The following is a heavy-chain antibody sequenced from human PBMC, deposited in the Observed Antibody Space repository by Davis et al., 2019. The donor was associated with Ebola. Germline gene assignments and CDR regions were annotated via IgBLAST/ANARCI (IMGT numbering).Heavy chain of an antibody. V-gene: IGHV3-30*03. CDR2: ISYDGSNK. CDR1: GFTFSSYG. CDR3: ASDMQQLARPVYYYYYGMDV. Sequence: GESLKISCAASGFTFSSYGMHWVRQAPGKGLEWVAVISYDGSNKYYADSVKGRFTISRDNSKNTLYLQMNSLRSEDTAVYYCASDMQQLARPVYYYYYGMDVWGQGTTVTVSS. J-gene: IGHJ6*02. D-gene: IGHD6-13*01.